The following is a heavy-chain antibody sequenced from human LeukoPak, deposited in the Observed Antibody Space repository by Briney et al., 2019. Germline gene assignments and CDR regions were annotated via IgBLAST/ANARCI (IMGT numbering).Heavy chain of an antibody. D-gene: IGHD6-19*01. J-gene: IGHJ2*01. V-gene: IGHV3-33*03. Sequence: GRSLRLSCAASGFTFSSYGMHWVRQAPGKGLEWVAVIWYDGSNKYYADSVKGRFTISRDNAKNSLYLQMNSLRAEDTALYYCAKAPFTSGYSSGWYWYFDLWGRGTLVTVSS. CDR3: AKAPFTSGYSSGWYWYFDL. CDR1: GFTFSSYG. CDR2: IWYDGSNK.